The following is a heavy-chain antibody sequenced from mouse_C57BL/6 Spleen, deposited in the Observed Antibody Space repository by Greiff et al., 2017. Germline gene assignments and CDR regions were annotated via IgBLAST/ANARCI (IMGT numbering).Heavy chain of an antibody. CDR3: ARQLGRPYWYFDV. CDR2: ISDGGSYT. V-gene: IGHV5-4*03. Sequence: EVKLMESGGGLVKPGGSLKLSCAASGFTFSSYAMSWVRQTPEKRLEWVATISDGGSYTYYPDNVKGRFTISRDNAKNNLYLQMSHLKSEDTAMYYCARQLGRPYWYFDVWGTGTTVTVSS. J-gene: IGHJ1*03. D-gene: IGHD4-1*01. CDR1: GFTFSSYA.